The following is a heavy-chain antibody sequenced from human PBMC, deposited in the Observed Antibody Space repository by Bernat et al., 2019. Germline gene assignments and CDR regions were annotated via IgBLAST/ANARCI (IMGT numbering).Heavy chain of an antibody. Sequence: EVQLVESGGGLVQPGGSLRLSCAASGFAFSTYWMHWVRQAPGKGLVWVSRIKGDGSGTTYADSVKGRFTISRDNAKNTLYLQMNSLSAEDTAVHYCARDRNYAPFDPWGQGTLVTVSS. D-gene: IGHD3-16*01. CDR1: GFAFSTYW. J-gene: IGHJ5*02. CDR2: IKGDGSGT. CDR3: ARDRNYAPFDP. V-gene: IGHV3-74*01.